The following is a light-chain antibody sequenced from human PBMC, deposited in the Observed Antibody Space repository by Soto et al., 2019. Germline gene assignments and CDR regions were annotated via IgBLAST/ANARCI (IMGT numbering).Light chain of an antibody. CDR2: DAS. CDR1: QSVDNNY. Sequence: EIVLTQSPGTLSLSPGERATLSCRASQSVDNNYLAWFQQKPGQAPRLLIDDASRRATGIPYRFSGSGSGTDFTLTISRLEPEDFAVYYCQQCAHSPLTFGGGTKVEIK. CDR3: QQCAHSPLT. V-gene: IGKV3-20*01. J-gene: IGKJ4*01.